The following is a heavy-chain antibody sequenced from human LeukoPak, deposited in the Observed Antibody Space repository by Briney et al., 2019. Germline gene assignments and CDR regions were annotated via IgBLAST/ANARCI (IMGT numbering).Heavy chain of an antibody. CDR2: IYHSGST. CDR1: GYSISSGYY. Sequence: PSETLSLTCAVSGYSISSGYYWGWIRQPPGKGLEWIGSIYHSGSTYYNPSLKSRVTISVDTSKNQFSLKLSSVTAADTAVYYCARSFLRRYFVYWGQGTLVTVSS. J-gene: IGHJ4*02. V-gene: IGHV4-38-2*01. CDR3: ARSFLRRYFVY. D-gene: IGHD3-3*01.